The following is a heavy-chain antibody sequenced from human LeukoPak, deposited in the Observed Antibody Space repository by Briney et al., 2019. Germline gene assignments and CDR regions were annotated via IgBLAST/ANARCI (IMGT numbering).Heavy chain of an antibody. CDR2: INPNIGAT. V-gene: IGHV1-2*02. Sequence: GASVKVSCKPSGYTFTGYYLHWVRQAPGQALEWMGWINPNIGATMYAEKFQGRVTMTRDTTISTVYMELSRLTSDDTAVYYCARGDEWELAIDFWGQGTLITVSS. CDR1: GYTFTGYY. CDR3: ARGDEWELAIDF. D-gene: IGHD1-26*01. J-gene: IGHJ4*02.